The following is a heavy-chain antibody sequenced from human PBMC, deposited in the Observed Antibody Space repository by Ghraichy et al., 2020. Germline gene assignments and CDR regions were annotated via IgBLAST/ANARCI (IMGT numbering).Heavy chain of an antibody. CDR3: ACASEAGAFDI. Sequence: SETLSLTCAVSGGSISSGGYSWSWIRQPPGKGLEWIGYIYYSGNTYSNPSLKSRVTISVDTSKTQFSLKLSSVTAADTAVYYCACASEAGAFDIWGQGTMVTVSS. V-gene: IGHV4-30-4*07. D-gene: IGHD6-6*01. CDR1: GGSISSGGYS. CDR2: IYYSGNT. J-gene: IGHJ3*02.